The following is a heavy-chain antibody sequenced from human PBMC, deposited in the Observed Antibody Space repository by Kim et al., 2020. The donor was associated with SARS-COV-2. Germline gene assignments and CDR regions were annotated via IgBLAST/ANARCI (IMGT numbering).Heavy chain of an antibody. V-gene: IGHV3-9*01. D-gene: IGHD2-21*01. CDR1: GFTFDDYA. Sequence: GGSLRLSCAASGFTFDDYAMHWVRQAPGKGLEWVSGISWNSGSIGYADSVKGRFTISRDNAKNSLYLQMNSLRAEDTALYYCATLAYCGGDCYSGRFDF. CDR3: ATLAYCGGDCYSGRFDF. CDR2: ISWNSGSI. J-gene: IGHJ4*01.